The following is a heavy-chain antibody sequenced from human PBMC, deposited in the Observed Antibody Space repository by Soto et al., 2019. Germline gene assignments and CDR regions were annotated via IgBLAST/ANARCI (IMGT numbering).Heavy chain of an antibody. CDR1: GGSISSSSYY. V-gene: IGHV4-39*01. Sequence: PSETLSLTCTVSGGSISSSSYYWGWIRQPPGKGLEWIGSIYYSGSTYYNPSLKSRVTISVDTSKNQFSLKLSSVTAADTAVYYCARGMGIAVAGTLDGLDAFDIWGQGTMVTVSS. CDR2: IYYSGST. D-gene: IGHD6-19*01. CDR3: ARGMGIAVAGTLDGLDAFDI. J-gene: IGHJ3*02.